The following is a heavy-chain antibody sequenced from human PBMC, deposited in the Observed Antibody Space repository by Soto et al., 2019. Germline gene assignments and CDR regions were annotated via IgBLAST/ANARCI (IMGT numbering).Heavy chain of an antibody. J-gene: IGHJ6*03. V-gene: IGHV4-34*01. CDR1: GGSFSGYY. D-gene: IGHD4-17*01. Sequence: SQTLSLTCAVYGGSFSGYYWSWIRQPPGKGLEWIREINHSGSTNYNPSLKSRVTISVDTSKNQFSLKLSSVTAADTAVYYCARGDKMTTVTTRSNDYYYYYMDVWGKGTTVTVSS. CDR2: INHSGST. CDR3: ARGDKMTTVTTRSNDYYYYYMDV.